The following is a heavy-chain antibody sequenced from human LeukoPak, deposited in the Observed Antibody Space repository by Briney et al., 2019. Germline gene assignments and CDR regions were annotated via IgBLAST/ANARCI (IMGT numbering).Heavy chain of an antibody. CDR2: IYYSGST. D-gene: IGHD6-13*01. Sequence: SETLSLTCSVSGDSINNYFWSWIRQPPGKGLEWIGYIYYSGSTNYSPSFESRVTISVATSKNQFSLRLKSVTAADTAVYYCARGGIAAARGAFDIWGQGTMVTVSS. CDR3: ARGGIAAARGAFDI. V-gene: IGHV4-59*12. CDR1: GDSINNYF. J-gene: IGHJ3*02.